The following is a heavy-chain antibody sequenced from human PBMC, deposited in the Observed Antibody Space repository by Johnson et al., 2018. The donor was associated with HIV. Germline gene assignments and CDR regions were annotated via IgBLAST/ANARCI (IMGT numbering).Heavy chain of an antibody. J-gene: IGHJ3*02. D-gene: IGHD3-10*01. CDR3: ARVLRGHPRSPFDI. Sequence: QVQLVESGGGVVRPGRSLRLSCAASGFTFSLYAMHWVRQAPGKGLEWVAVISYDGSDKYYADSVKGRFTISRDNSKNRLYLQMNSLRAEDTAVYYCARVLRGHPRSPFDIWGQGTMVTVSS. V-gene: IGHV3-30*04. CDR2: ISYDGSDK. CDR1: GFTFSLYA.